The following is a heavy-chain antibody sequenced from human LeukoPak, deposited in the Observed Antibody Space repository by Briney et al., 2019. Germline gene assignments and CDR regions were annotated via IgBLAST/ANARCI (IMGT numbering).Heavy chain of an antibody. CDR2: IYHSGST. V-gene: IGHV4-38-2*02. CDR1: GYSISSGYY. CDR3: ARENRYNWNYVDY. J-gene: IGHJ4*02. Sequence: SETLSLTCTVSGYSISSGYYWGGIRQPPGNGLEWIGSIYHSGSTYYNPSLKSRDTIPVDTPKHEFSLKQSPVTAAHRAVYSCARENRYNWNYVDYWGQGTLVTVSS. D-gene: IGHD1-20*01.